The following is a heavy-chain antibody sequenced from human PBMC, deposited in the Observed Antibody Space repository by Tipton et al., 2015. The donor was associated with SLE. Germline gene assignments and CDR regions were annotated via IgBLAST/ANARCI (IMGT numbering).Heavy chain of an antibody. V-gene: IGHV4-39*07. CDR2: IYNSGST. CDR3: ARGGSTYYYDSSGYYSLDY. CDR1: GCSATSSPYY. Sequence: LRLSCTVSGCSATSSPYYWSWIRQPPGKGLEWIGSIYNSGSTYYNPSLKSRVTISVDTSKNQFSLKLSSVTAADTAVFYCARGGSTYYYDSSGYYSLDYWGQGTLVTVSS. D-gene: IGHD3-22*01. J-gene: IGHJ4*02.